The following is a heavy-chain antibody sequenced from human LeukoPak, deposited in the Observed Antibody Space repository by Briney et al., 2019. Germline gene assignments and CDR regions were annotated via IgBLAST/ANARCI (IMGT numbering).Heavy chain of an antibody. CDR3: ARHIAVSYDAFDL. D-gene: IGHD6-19*01. Sequence: SETLSLTCTVSGGSISSYYWSWIRQPPGKGLEWIGYIYYSGSTNYNPSLKSRVTISVDTSKNQFSLKLSSVTAADTAVYYCARHIAVSYDAFDLWGRGTMVSVSS. J-gene: IGHJ3*01. V-gene: IGHV4-59*08. CDR2: IYYSGST. CDR1: GGSISSYY.